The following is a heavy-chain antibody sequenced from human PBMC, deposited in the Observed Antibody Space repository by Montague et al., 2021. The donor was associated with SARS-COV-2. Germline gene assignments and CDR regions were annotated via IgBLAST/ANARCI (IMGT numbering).Heavy chain of an antibody. CDR2: TYYRSKWDS. CDR1: GDSVSSKSVA. D-gene: IGHD3-9*01. CDR3: ASSGITLTGLDAFDI. J-gene: IGHJ3*02. V-gene: IGHV6-1*01. Sequence: CAISGDSVSSKSVAWNWIRQSPSRGLEWLGRTYYRSKWDSDYAESVKRRLVITPDTSKNQVSLQLNSVISEDTAVYFCASSGITLTGLDAFDIWGQGTTVTVSS.